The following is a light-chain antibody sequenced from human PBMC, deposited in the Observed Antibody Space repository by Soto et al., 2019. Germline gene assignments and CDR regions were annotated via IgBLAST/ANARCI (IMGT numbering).Light chain of an antibody. CDR3: QTWGTGIRV. CDR1: SGHSSYG. CDR2: LNSDGSH. J-gene: IGLJ3*02. Sequence: QPVLTQSLSASASLGASVKLTCTLSSGHSSYGIEWHQQQPEKGPRYLMKLNSDGSHTKGDGIPDRFSGSSSGAERYLTISSPQSEDKADYYCQTWGTGIRVFCGGTKLTVL. V-gene: IGLV4-69*01.